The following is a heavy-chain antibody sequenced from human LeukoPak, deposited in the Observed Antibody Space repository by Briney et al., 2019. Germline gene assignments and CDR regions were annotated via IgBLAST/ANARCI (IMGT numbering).Heavy chain of an antibody. J-gene: IGHJ4*02. D-gene: IGHD6-6*01. V-gene: IGHV1-46*01. CDR2: IYPRDGST. CDR3: ARTAARRFDY. Sequence: GASVTVSCTASGYTFTSNYIHWVRQAPGQGLEWMGMIYPRDGSTSYAQKFQGRVTMTRDTSTSTVYMELSSLRSDDTAVYYCARTAARRFDYWGQGTLVTVSS. CDR1: GYTFTSNY.